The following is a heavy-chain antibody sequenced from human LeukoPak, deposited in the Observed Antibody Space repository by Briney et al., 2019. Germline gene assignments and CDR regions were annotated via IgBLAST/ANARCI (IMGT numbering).Heavy chain of an antibody. V-gene: IGHV2-70*11. CDR3: ARGYCSGGSCYSPSFDY. CDR2: IDWDEDK. J-gene: IGHJ4*02. Sequence: SGPTLVNPTQTLTLACTFSGCSLSTSGMWVSWIRQPPGKALEWLARIDWDEDKYYSTSLKTRLTISKDTSKTQVVLTMTNMDPVDTATYYCARGYCSGGSCYSPSFDYWGQGTLVTVSS. CDR1: GCSLSTSGMW. D-gene: IGHD2-15*01.